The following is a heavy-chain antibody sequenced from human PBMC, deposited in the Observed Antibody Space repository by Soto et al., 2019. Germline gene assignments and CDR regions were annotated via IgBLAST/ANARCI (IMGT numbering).Heavy chain of an antibody. D-gene: IGHD6-19*01. J-gene: IGHJ4*02. CDR1: GFTFSSYA. Sequence: PGGSLRLSCAASGFTFSSYAIHWVRQAPGKGLEWVAVISYDGSNKYYADSVKGRFTISRDNSKNTLYLQMNSLRAEDTAVYYCARASGWLFFDYWGQGTLVTVSS. V-gene: IGHV3-30-3*01. CDR3: ARASGWLFFDY. CDR2: ISYDGSNK.